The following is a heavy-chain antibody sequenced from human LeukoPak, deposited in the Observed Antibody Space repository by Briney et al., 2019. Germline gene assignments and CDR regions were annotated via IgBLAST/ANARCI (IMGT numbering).Heavy chain of an antibody. CDR1: GYSFTNFW. V-gene: IGHV5-51*01. Sequence: GQSLKISCKGFGYSFTNFWIGWVRQMPGKGLDWMGIMHPGDSDTRYTPSFQGQVTISVDKSISTAYVQWSSLEASDTAMYYCARRSGSYFDHSGQGTLGTLSS. CDR2: MHPGDSDT. J-gene: IGHJ4*02. CDR3: ARRSGSYFDH. D-gene: IGHD1-26*01.